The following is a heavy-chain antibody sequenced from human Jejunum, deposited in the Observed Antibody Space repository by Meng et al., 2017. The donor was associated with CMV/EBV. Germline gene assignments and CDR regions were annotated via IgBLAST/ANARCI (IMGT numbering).Heavy chain of an antibody. Sequence: FTFTTYWSRWVRQAPGKGLEWVANIKQDGSEKYCVESGKGRFTVSRDNAKNSLYLEMNSLRAEDTAVYYCARISKYSYGVYGMDVWGQGTTVTVSS. CDR1: FTFTTYW. D-gene: IGHD5-18*01. CDR3: ARISKYSYGVYGMDV. CDR2: IKQDGSEK. V-gene: IGHV3-7*01. J-gene: IGHJ6*02.